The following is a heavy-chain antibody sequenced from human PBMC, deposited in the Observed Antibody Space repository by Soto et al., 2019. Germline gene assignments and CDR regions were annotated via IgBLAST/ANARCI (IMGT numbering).Heavy chain of an antibody. CDR1: GFTFSSYA. Sequence: GGSLRLSCAASGFTFSSYAMSWVRQAPGKGLEWVSAISGSGGSTYYADSVKGRFTISRDNSKNTLYLQVNSLRAEDTAVYYCASRYASGWYGYYYGMDVWGQGTTVTVSS. J-gene: IGHJ6*02. D-gene: IGHD6-19*01. V-gene: IGHV3-23*01. CDR2: ISGSGGST. CDR3: ASRYASGWYGYYYGMDV.